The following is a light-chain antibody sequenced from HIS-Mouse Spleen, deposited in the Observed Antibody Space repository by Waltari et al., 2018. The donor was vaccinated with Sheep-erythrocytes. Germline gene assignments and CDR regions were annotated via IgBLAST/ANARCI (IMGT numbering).Light chain of an antibody. CDR2: DVS. CDR3: SSYTSSSTWV. V-gene: IGLV2-14*03. J-gene: IGLJ3*02. CDR1: SSDVGGYNY. Sequence: QSALTQPASVSGSPGQSITIPCPGTSSDVGGYNYVSWYQPHPGKAPKLMIYDVSNRPSGVSNRFSGSKSGNTASLTISGLQAEDEADYYCSSYTSSSTWVFGGGTKLTVL.